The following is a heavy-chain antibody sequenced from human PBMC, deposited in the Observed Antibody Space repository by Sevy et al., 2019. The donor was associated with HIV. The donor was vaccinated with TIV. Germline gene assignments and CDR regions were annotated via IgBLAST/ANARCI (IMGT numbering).Heavy chain of an antibody. V-gene: IGHV3-9*01. J-gene: IGHJ4*02. CDR1: GFTFDDFA. Sequence: GGSLRLSCAASGFTFDDFAMHWVRQVPGKGLEWVSGLNWDSGSVAYANSVKGRFTVSGDNAKNYLFLRMKSLRAEDTALYYCAKDIGATGIAVVANWGQGIQVTVSS. CDR2: LNWDSGSV. CDR3: AKDIGATGIAVVAN. D-gene: IGHD6-19*01.